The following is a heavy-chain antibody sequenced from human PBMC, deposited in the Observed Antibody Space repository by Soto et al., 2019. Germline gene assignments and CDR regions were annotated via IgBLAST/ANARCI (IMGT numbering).Heavy chain of an antibody. CDR3: LKAIGDSSDYPLDD. J-gene: IGHJ4*02. D-gene: IGHD3-22*01. V-gene: IGHV3-30*18. CDR1: GFTFSSLG. CDR2: ISNDGSST. Sequence: QVQLVESGGGVVQPGRSLRLSCAASGFTFSSLGMHWVRQAPGKGLEWVAIISNDGSSTYYADSVKGRFTISRDNSKTTLDMQLNSLRNEDTAVYYWLKAIGDSSDYPLDDWGQGTQVTVSS.